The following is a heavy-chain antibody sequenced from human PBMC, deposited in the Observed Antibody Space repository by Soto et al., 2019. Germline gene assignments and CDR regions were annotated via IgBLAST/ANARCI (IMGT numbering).Heavy chain of an antibody. CDR3: AREAEAGFEEAFDL. Sequence: EVQLVESGGGLVQPGGSLRLSCAASGFIFSDHYMDWVRQAPGKGLEWVGRIRNRLNTYTREYAASVEGRFTVSRDDSENLLYLQMNSLKTEDTAVYYCAREAEAGFEEAFDLWGQGTVVTVSS. V-gene: IGHV3-72*01. J-gene: IGHJ3*01. CDR1: GFIFSDHY. CDR2: IRNRLNTYTR.